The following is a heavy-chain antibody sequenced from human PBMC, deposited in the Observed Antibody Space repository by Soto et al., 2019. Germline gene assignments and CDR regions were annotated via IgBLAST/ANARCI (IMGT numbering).Heavy chain of an antibody. J-gene: IGHJ5*02. CDR2: ISGSGTNT. V-gene: IGHV3-23*04. D-gene: IGHD3-22*01. CDR3: ARVGYAYTTEVVIRNVTS. Sequence: EVQLVESGGGLAQPGGSLRLSCAASGFTFSNYGMTWVRQAPGKGLEWVSGISGSGTNTFYADAVKGRFAISRDNSKNTLLQKRSSLGADDAAVYYGARVGYAYTTEVVIRNVTSLGQGSLVTASS. CDR1: GFTFSNYG.